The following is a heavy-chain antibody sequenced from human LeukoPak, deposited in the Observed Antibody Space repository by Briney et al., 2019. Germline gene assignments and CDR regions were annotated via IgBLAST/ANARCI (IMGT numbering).Heavy chain of an antibody. D-gene: IGHD1-26*01. CDR3: ARDSAGATTDYYYYMDA. J-gene: IGHJ6*03. V-gene: IGHV3-30*04. CDR2: ISYDGSNK. Sequence: PGGSLRLSCAASGFTFSSYAMHWVRQAPGKGLEWVAVISYDGSNKYYADSVKGRFTISRDNSKNTLYLQMNSLRAEDTAVYYCARDSAGATTDYYYYMDAWGKGTTVTVSS. CDR1: GFTFSSYA.